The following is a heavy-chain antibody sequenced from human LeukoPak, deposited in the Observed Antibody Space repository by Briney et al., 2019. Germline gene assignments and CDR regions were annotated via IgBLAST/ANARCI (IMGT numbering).Heavy chain of an antibody. CDR1: GFTFSSYG. CDR3: AKDTSEDCGGDCYLPTNQYYYYYYGMDV. J-gene: IGHJ6*02. V-gene: IGHV3-30*18. CDR2: ISYDGSNK. D-gene: IGHD2-21*02. Sequence: GGSLRLSCAASGFTFSSYGMHWVRQAPGKGLEWVAVISYDGSNKYYADSVKGRFTISRDNSKNTLYLQMNSLRAEDTAVYYCAKDTSEDCGGDCYLPTNQYYYYYYGMDVWGQGTTVTVSS.